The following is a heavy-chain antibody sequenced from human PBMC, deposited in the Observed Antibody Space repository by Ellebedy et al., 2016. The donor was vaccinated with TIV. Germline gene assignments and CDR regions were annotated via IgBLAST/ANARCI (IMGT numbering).Heavy chain of an antibody. CDR1: GFTFSSYG. V-gene: IGHV3-33*08. CDR3: ARDQLQCGGDCYSAPRYYFDY. D-gene: IGHD2-21*02. Sequence: GESLKISCAASGFTFSSYGMHWVRQAPGKGLEWVAVIWYDGSNKYYADSVKGRFTISRDNSKNTLYLQMNSLRAEDTAVYYCARDQLQCGGDCYSAPRYYFDYWGQGTLVTVSS. J-gene: IGHJ4*02. CDR2: IWYDGSNK.